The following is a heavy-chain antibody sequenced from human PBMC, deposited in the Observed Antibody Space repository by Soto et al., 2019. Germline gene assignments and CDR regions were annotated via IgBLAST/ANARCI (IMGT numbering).Heavy chain of an antibody. Sequence: ASVKVSCKVSGYTLTELSMHWVRQAPGKGLEWMGGFDPEDGETIYAQKFQGRVTMTEDTSTDTAYMELSSLRSEDTAVYYCATDHPDTGYYYDSRGGFDYWGQGTLVTVSS. CDR2: FDPEDGET. J-gene: IGHJ4*02. V-gene: IGHV1-24*01. D-gene: IGHD3-22*01. CDR1: GYTLTELS. CDR3: ATDHPDTGYYYDSRGGFDY.